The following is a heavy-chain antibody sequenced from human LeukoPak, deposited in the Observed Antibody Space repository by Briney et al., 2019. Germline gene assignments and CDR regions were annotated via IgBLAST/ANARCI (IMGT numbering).Heavy chain of an antibody. CDR2: IYYSGST. CDR3: ARGGYYGSGSYYFDP. V-gene: IGHV4-39*01. J-gene: IGHJ5*02. Sequence: SSETLSLTCTVSGGSISSSSYYWGWIRQPPGKGLEWIGSIYYSGSTYYNPSLKSRVTISVDTSKNQFSLKLSSVTAADTAVYYCARGGYYGSGSYYFDPWGQGTLVTVSS. D-gene: IGHD3-10*01. CDR1: GGSISSSSYY.